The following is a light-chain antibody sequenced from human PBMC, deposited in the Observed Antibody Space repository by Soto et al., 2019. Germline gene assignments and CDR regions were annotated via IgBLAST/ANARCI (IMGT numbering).Light chain of an antibody. CDR3: QTWSTGVRV. J-gene: IGLJ3*02. CDR1: SGHNSYA. CDR2: LNSDGNH. V-gene: IGLV4-69*01. Sequence: QSVLTQPPSASASLGASVKLTCTLSSGHNSYAIAWHQQQPEQGPRYLMQLNSDGNHRKGDGIPDRFSGSSSAAERSLTVSSVEYEDEADCYCQTWSTGVRVFGGGTKLTVL.